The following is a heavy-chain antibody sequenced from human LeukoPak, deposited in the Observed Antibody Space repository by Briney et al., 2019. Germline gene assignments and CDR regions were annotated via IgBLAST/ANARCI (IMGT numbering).Heavy chain of an antibody. CDR1: GYSFTSYW. J-gene: IGHJ4*02. CDR3: ARRGGGYCSSTSCPIDY. CDR2: IYPGDSDT. V-gene: IGHV5-51*01. D-gene: IGHD2-2*01. Sequence: TAGESLKISCKGSGYSFTSYWIGWVRQMPGKGLEWMGIIYPGDSDTRYSPSFQGQVTISADKSISTAYLQWSSLKASDTAMYYCARRGGGYCSSTSCPIDYWGQGTLVTVSS.